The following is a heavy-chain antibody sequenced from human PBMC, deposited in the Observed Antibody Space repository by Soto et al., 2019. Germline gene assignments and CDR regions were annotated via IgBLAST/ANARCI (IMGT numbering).Heavy chain of an antibody. J-gene: IGHJ3*02. Sequence: SETLSHTCTVSGGSISSYYWSWIRQPPGKGLEWIGYIYYSGSTNYNPSLKSRVTISVDTSKNQFSLKLSSVTAADTAVYYCARGLISGYYLYDAFDIWGQGTMVT. CDR3: ARGLISGYYLYDAFDI. D-gene: IGHD3-22*01. CDR2: IYYSGST. V-gene: IGHV4-59*01. CDR1: GGSISSYY.